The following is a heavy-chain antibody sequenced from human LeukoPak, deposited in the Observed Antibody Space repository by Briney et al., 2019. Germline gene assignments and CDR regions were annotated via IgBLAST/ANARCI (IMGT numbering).Heavy chain of an antibody. V-gene: IGHV3-33*01. CDR3: AREPSTTLSL. J-gene: IGHJ4*02. Sequence: GGSLRLSCAASGFTFSSNGMHWVRQAPGKGLEWVAVIWYDGSNNYYADSVKGRFTISRDNSKNTLYLEMNSLRAEDTAVYYCAREPSTTLSLWGQGTLVTVSS. D-gene: IGHD4-11*01. CDR1: GFTFSSNG. CDR2: IWYDGSNN.